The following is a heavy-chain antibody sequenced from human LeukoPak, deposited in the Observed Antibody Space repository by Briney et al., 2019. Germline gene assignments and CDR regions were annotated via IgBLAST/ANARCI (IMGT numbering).Heavy chain of an antibody. J-gene: IGHJ5*02. D-gene: IGHD2-2*02. CDR2: IIPVFGTS. V-gene: IGHV1-69*13. CDR3: ARVTGGRYCSTTSCYMRGWFDP. Sequence: ASVKVSCKASGGTFSSYAISWVRQAPGQGLEWMGGIIPVFGTSNYAQKFQGRVTITADESTRTAYMELSSLRSEDTAVYYCARVTGGRYCSTTSCYMRGWFDPWGQGTLVTVSP. CDR1: GGTFSSYA.